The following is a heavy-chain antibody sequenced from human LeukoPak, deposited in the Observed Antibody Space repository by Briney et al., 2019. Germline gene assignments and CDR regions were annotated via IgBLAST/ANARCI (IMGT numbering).Heavy chain of an antibody. CDR2: ISGGGSAT. J-gene: IGHJ6*02. Sequence: GGSLRLSCAASGFTFSNYGLSWVRQAPGKGLEWVSAISGGGSATYYADSVKGRFTISRDNSKNTLFLQMNTLRVDDTAVYYCAGGSGVYYYGMDVWGQGTSVTVSS. CDR1: GFTFSNYG. V-gene: IGHV3-23*01. CDR3: AGGSGVYYYGMDV.